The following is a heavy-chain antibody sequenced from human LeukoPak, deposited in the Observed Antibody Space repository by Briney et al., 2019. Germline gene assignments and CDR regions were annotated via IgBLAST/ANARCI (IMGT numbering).Heavy chain of an antibody. D-gene: IGHD1-26*01. CDR3: ARLELVGATGGIDY. CDR2: ISAYNGNT. CDR1: GYTFTSYG. J-gene: IGHJ4*02. V-gene: IGHV1-18*01. Sequence: GASVTVSCKASGYTFTSYGISWVRQAPGQGLEWMGWISAYNGNTNYAQKLQGRVTMTTDTSTSTAYMELRSLRSDDTAVYYCARLELVGATGGIDYWGQGTLVTGSS.